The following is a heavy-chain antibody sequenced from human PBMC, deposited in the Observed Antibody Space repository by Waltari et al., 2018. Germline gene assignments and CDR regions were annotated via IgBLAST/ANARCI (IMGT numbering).Heavy chain of an antibody. CDR2: IKQDGTDT. V-gene: IGHV3-7*01. Sequence: EVQLEESGGGLVQPGGSLRLSCAASGFTFSSYWMTWVRQAPGMGTEWLANIKQDGTDTYYAASLKGRFTISRDNPKNSLDLQMDSLRAEDTALYYCARDHVFRGDFWSGYYDSWGQGTLVTVSS. D-gene: IGHD3-3*01. J-gene: IGHJ4*02. CDR3: ARDHVFRGDFWSGYYDS. CDR1: GFTFSSYW.